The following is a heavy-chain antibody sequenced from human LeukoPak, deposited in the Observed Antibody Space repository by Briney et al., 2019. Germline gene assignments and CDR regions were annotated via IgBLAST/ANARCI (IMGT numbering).Heavy chain of an antibody. CDR2: IRSKAYGGTT. V-gene: IGHV3-49*03. J-gene: IGHJ5*02. CDR1: GFTFGDYA. D-gene: IGHD6-19*01. CDR3: TRDHEEQWLGGGNWFDP. Sequence: PGGSLRLSCTASGFTFGDYAMSWFRQAPGKGLEWVGFIRSKAYGGTTEYAASVKGRFTISRDDSKSIAYLQMNSLKTEDTAVYYCTRDHEEQWLGGGNWFDPWGQGTLVTVSS.